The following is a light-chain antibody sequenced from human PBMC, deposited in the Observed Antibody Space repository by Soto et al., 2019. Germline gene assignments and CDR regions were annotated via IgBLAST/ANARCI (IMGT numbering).Light chain of an antibody. CDR1: QTLSNSF. CDR3: QQYGTSEII. V-gene: IGKV3-20*01. Sequence: EIVFTQSPGTLSLSPGERATLSWTTSQTLSNSFIAWYQQKPGQAPRLLIYDTSSRATGVPDRYSASGSGTDFTLTISRLEPEDFAVFFCQQYGTSEIIFGQGTRLEIK. J-gene: IGKJ5*01. CDR2: DTS.